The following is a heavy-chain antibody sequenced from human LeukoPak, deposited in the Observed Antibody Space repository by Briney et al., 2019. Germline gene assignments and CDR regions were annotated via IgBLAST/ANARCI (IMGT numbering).Heavy chain of an antibody. CDR1: GFTFSSYA. V-gene: IGHV3-23*01. Sequence: GGSLRLSCAASGFTFSSYAMSWVHQAPGKGLEWVSAISGSGGSTYYADSVKGRFTISRDNSKNTLYLQMNSLRAEDTAVYYCAKAVNYYDSSGYYFYWGQGTLVTVSS. D-gene: IGHD3-22*01. CDR3: AKAVNYYDSSGYYFY. CDR2: ISGSGGST. J-gene: IGHJ4*02.